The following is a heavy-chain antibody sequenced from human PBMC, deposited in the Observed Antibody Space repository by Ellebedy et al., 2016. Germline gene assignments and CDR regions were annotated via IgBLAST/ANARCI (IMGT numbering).Heavy chain of an antibody. Sequence: GESLKISXSASGFTFSSYAMHWVRQAPGKGLEYVSAISSNGGSTYYADSVKGRFTISRDNSKNTLYLQMSSLRAEDTAVYYCASWVGGRNWFNPWGQGTLVTVSS. CDR3: ASWVGGRNWFNP. D-gene: IGHD2-15*01. CDR2: ISSNGGST. J-gene: IGHJ5*02. CDR1: GFTFSSYA. V-gene: IGHV3-64D*06.